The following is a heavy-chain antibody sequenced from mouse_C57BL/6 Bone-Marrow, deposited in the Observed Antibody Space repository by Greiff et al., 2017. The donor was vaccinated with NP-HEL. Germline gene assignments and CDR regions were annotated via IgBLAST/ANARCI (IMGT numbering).Heavy chain of an antibody. Sequence: EVKLEESGPGLVKPSQSLSLTCSVTGYSITSGYYWNWIRQFPGNKLEWMGYISYDGSNNYNPSLKNRISITRDTSKNQFFLKLNSVTTEDTATYYCARGRGYDVGVDYWGQGTTLTVSS. V-gene: IGHV3-6*01. CDR1: GYSITSGYY. D-gene: IGHD2-2*01. J-gene: IGHJ2*01. CDR3: ARGRGYDVGVDY. CDR2: ISYDGSN.